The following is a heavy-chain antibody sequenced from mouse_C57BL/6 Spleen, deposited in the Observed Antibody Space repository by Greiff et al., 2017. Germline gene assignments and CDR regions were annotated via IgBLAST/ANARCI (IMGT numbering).Heavy chain of an antibody. Sequence: EVKLMESGGGLVKPGGSQKLSCAASGFTFSSYAMSWVRQTPEKRLEWVATISDGGSYTYYPDNVKGRFTISRDNAKNNLYLQMSHLKSEDTAMYYCARDQGYYGSRGYFDVWGTGTTVTVAS. CDR2: ISDGGSYT. CDR3: ARDQGYYGSRGYFDV. V-gene: IGHV5-4*01. J-gene: IGHJ1*03. CDR1: GFTFSSYA. D-gene: IGHD1-1*01.